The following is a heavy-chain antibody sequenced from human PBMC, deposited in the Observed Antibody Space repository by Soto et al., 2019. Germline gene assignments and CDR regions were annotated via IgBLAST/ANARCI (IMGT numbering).Heavy chain of an antibody. D-gene: IGHD2-8*01. V-gene: IGHV4-34*01. J-gene: IGHJ4*02. Sequence: SETLSLTCAVYGGSFSGYYWSWIRQPPGKGLEWIGEINHSGSTNYNPSLKSRVTISVDTSKNQFSLKLSSVTAADTAVYYCERGSRYCTNGVCHMTFDYWGQGTLVTVSS. CDR3: ERGSRYCTNGVCHMTFDY. CDR1: GGSFSGYY. CDR2: INHSGST.